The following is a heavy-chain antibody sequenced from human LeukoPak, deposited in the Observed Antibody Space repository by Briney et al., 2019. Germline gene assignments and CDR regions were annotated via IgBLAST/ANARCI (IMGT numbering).Heavy chain of an antibody. Sequence: PGGSLRLSCAASGFTFSNYEMNWVRQAPGKGLEWISHISNFGDIIHYADSVEGRFTISRDNAKNSLYLQMDSLRAEDTAVYYCAKDATAVVGTVYMDVWAKGPRSPSP. CDR3: AKDATAVVGTVYMDV. V-gene: IGHV3-48*03. D-gene: IGHD6-13*01. J-gene: IGHJ6*03. CDR2: ISNFGDII. CDR1: GFTFSNYE.